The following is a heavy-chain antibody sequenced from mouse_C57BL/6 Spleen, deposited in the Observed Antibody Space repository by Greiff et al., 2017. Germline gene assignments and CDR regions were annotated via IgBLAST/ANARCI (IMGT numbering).Heavy chain of an antibody. CDR3: ARTPYDVWYFDV. D-gene: IGHD2-12*01. V-gene: IGHV2-2*01. CDR1: GFSLTSYG. Sequence: QVQLQQSGPGLVQPSQSLSITCTVSGFSLTSYGVHWVRQSPGKGLEWLGVIWSGGSTDYNAAFISRLSISKDNSKSQVFFKMNSLQADDTAIYYCARTPYDVWYFDVWGTGTTVTVSS. CDR2: IWSGGST. J-gene: IGHJ1*03.